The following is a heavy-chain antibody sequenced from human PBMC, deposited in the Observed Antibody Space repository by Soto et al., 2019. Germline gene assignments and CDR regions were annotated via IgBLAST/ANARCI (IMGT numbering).Heavy chain of an antibody. CDR1: GGSVSSGSYY. D-gene: IGHD3-22*01. J-gene: IGHJ5*02. CDR3: ASKALDSSGYFS. Sequence: QVQLQESGPGLVKPSETLSLTCTVSGGSVSSGSYYWSWIRQPPGKGLEWIGYIYYSGSTNYNPSLKSRVPISVDTSKNQFSLQLSSVTAADTAVYYCASKALDSSGYFSWGQGPLVTVSS. V-gene: IGHV4-61*01. CDR2: IYYSGST.